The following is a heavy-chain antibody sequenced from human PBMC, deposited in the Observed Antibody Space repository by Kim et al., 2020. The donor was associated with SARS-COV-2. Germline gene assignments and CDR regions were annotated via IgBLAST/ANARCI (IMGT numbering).Heavy chain of an antibody. CDR3: AKDPVRYFDWLFYFDY. CDR1: GFTFDDYA. J-gene: IGHJ4*02. CDR2: ISWNSGSI. D-gene: IGHD3-9*01. V-gene: IGHV3-9*01. Sequence: GGSLRLSCAASGFTFDDYAMHWVRQAPGKGLEWVSGISWNSGSIGYADSVKGRFTISRDNAKNSLYLQMNSLRAEDTALYYCAKDPVRYFDWLFYFDYWGQGTLVTVSS.